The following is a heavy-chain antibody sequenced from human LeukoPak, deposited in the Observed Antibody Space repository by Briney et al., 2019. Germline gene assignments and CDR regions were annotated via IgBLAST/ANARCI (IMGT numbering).Heavy chain of an antibody. J-gene: IGHJ4*02. CDR3: ARSRNYYDSSGYPYYFDY. D-gene: IGHD3-22*01. CDR2: ISAYNGNT. V-gene: IGHV1-18*01. Sequence: ASVKVSCKASGYTFTSYGISWVRQAPGQGLEWMGWISAYNGNTNYAQKLQGRVTMTTDTSTSTAYMELRSLRSDDTAVYYCARSRNYYDSSGYPYYFDYWGQGTLVTVSS. CDR1: GYTFTSYG.